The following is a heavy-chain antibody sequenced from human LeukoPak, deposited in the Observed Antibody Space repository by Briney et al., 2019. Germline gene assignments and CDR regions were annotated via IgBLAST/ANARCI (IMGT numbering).Heavy chain of an antibody. Sequence: SETLSLTCTVSGGSISSSSYYWGWIRQPPGKGLEWIGSIYYSGSTYYNPPLKSRVTISVDTSKNQFSLKLSSVTAADTAVYYCASHKGNSRDDYWGQGTLVTVSS. D-gene: IGHD6-13*01. J-gene: IGHJ4*02. CDR3: ASHKGNSRDDY. CDR1: GGSISSSSYY. V-gene: IGHV4-39*01. CDR2: IYYSGST.